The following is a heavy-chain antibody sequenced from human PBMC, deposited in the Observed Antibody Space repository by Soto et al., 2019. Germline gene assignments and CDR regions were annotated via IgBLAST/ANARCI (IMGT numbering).Heavy chain of an antibody. Sequence: PSETLSLTCTVSGGSISSGYYYWSWIRQPPGKGLEWIGYIYYSGSTNYNPSLKSRVTISVDTSKNQFSLKLSSVTAADTAVYYCARHLGMVRGASPFDYWGQGTLVTVSS. D-gene: IGHD3-10*01. J-gene: IGHJ4*02. CDR1: GGSISSGYYY. V-gene: IGHV4-30-4*01. CDR2: IYYSGST. CDR3: ARHLGMVRGASPFDY.